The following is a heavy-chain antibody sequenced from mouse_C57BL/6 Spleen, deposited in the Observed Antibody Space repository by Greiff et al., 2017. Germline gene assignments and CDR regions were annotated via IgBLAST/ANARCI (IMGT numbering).Heavy chain of an antibody. D-gene: IGHD2-2*01. CDR1: GYTFTGYN. CDR2: INPNNGCT. J-gene: IGHJ4*01. CDR3: ERCWFYAMDY. Sequence: VQLQQSGPELVKPGASVKLSCKASGYTFTGYNMEWVKQSHGKSLEWIGDINPNNGCTIYNQKFKGKATLTVDKSSSTACMELRSLTSENTAGYYCERCWFYAMDYWGQGTSVTVSS. V-gene: IGHV1-18*01.